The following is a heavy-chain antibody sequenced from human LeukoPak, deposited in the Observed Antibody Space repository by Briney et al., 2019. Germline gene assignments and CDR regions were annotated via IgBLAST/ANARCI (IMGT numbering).Heavy chain of an antibody. CDR3: ARVQDDWYFDL. CDR1: EYTFSTYP. V-gene: IGHV1-69*13. CDR2: IIPIFGTA. Sequence: ASVKVSCKASEYTFSTYPLNWVRQAPGQGLEWMGGIIPIFGTANYAQKFQGRVTITADEPTSTAYMELSSLRSEDTAVYYCARVQDDWYFDLWGRGTLVTVSS. J-gene: IGHJ2*01.